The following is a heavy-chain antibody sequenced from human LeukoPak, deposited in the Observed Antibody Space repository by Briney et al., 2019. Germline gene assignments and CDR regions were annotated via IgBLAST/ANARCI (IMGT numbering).Heavy chain of an antibody. J-gene: IGHJ5*02. Sequence: SETLSLTCTVSGGSISSYYWSWIRQPPGKGLEWIGYIYYSGSTNYNPSLKSRVTISVDTSKNQFSLKLSSVTAADTAVYYCAREEQQLGWFDPWGQGTLVTVSS. CDR2: IYYSGST. CDR3: AREEQQLGWFDP. D-gene: IGHD6-13*01. V-gene: IGHV4-59*01. CDR1: GGSISSYY.